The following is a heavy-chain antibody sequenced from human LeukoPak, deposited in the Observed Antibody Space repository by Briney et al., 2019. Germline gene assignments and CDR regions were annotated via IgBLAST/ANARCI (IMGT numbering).Heavy chain of an antibody. CDR2: IYHSGST. D-gene: IGHD3-3*01. J-gene: IGHJ3*02. Sequence: SETLSLTCAVSGGSISSSNWWSWVRQPPGKGMEWIGEIYHSGSTNYNPSLKSRVTISVDKSKNQFSLKLSSVTAADTAVYYCARAPYEFFFSSSMSHGNAFDIWGQGTMVTVSS. V-gene: IGHV4-4*02. CDR3: ARAPYEFFFSSSMSHGNAFDI. CDR1: GGSISSSNW.